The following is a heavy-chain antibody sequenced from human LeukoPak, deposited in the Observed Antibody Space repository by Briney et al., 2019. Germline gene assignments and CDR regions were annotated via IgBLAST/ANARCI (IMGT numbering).Heavy chain of an antibody. D-gene: IGHD1-26*01. CDR2: TYTSGST. J-gene: IGHJ4*02. V-gene: IGHV4-4*07. CDR3: AREAVGATPYYFDY. Sequence: SETLSLTCTVSGGSISSYYWSWIRQPAGKGLEWIGRTYTSGSTNYNPSLKSRVTMSVDTSKNQFSLKLSSVTAADTAEYYCAREAVGATPYYFDYWGQGTLVTVSS. CDR1: GGSISSYY.